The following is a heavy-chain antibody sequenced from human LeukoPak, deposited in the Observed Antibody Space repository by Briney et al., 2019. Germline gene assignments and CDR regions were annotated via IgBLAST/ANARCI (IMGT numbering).Heavy chain of an antibody. CDR3: AREEYNWNDVGWFDP. Sequence: SETLSLTCTVSGGSLSSYYWSWIRQPAGKGLEWIGRIYTSGSTNYNPSLKSRVTMSVDTSKNQFSLKLSSVTAAGTAVYYCAREEYNWNDVGWFDPWGQGTLVTVSS. CDR1: GGSLSSYY. V-gene: IGHV4-4*07. D-gene: IGHD1-1*01. CDR2: IYTSGST. J-gene: IGHJ5*02.